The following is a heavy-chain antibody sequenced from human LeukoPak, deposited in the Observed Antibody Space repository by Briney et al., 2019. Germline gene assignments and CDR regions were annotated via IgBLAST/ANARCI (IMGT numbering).Heavy chain of an antibody. J-gene: IGHJ4*02. CDR3: ARQKQSHGNFDC. V-gene: IGHV3-33*01. CDR1: GLKFRNYG. Sequence: PGGSLRLSCAASGLKFRNYGMHWVRQAPGKGLEWVAVIWYDGSNKYYADSVKGRFTISRDNSKNTLYLQMNSLRDEDTAVYYCARQKQSHGNFDCWGQGTLVTVSS. D-gene: IGHD1-26*01. CDR2: IWYDGSNK.